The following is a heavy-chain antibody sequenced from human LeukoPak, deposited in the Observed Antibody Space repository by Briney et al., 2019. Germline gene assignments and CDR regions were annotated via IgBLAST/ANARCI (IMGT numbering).Heavy chain of an antibody. CDR1: GGSISSYY. J-gene: IGHJ6*02. Sequence: SETLSLTCTVSGGSISSYYWSWIRQPPGKGLGWIGYIYYSGSTNYNPSLKSRVTISVDTSKNQFSLKLSSVTAADTAVYYCARGGYYYGSGSSPPYGMDVWGQGTTVTVSS. V-gene: IGHV4-59*01. CDR3: ARGGYYYGSGSSPPYGMDV. CDR2: IYYSGST. D-gene: IGHD3-10*01.